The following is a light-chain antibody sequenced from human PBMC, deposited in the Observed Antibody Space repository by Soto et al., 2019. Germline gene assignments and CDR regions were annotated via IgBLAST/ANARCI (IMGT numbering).Light chain of an antibody. CDR3: QHYYGTSPIS. V-gene: IGKV3-20*01. Sequence: EIVLTQSPATLSLTPGERATLSCRASQSVSTNLAWYQQKPGQTPRLLIYDASRRATGIPDRFSGSGSGTDFALTISRLEPEDFALYYCQHYYGTSPISFGQGTRLEIK. CDR1: QSVSTN. CDR2: DAS. J-gene: IGKJ5*01.